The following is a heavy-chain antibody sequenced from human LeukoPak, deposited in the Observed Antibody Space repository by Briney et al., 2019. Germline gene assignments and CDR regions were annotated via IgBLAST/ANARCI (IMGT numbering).Heavy chain of an antibody. CDR3: AREYTGSSPFDY. V-gene: IGHV5-51*01. J-gene: IGHJ4*02. CDR1: GYTFVTYW. CDR2: INPGDSDT. Sequence: KPGESLKISCKGSGYTFVTYWIGWVRQMPGKGLEWMGIINPGDSDTRYSPSFQGQVTISADKSISTAYLQWTSLKASDTAMYYCAREYTGSSPFDYWGQGTLVTVSS. D-gene: IGHD6-6*01.